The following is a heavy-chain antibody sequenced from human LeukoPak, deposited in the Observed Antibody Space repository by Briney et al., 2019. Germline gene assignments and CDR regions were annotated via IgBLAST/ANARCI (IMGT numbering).Heavy chain of an antibody. CDR3: ARVYYDSSGYSDYFDY. CDR1: GGSISTSNYY. Sequence: SETLSLTCTVSGGSISTSNYYWGWLRQPPGKGLEWIGNIFYSGSTYYSPSLRSRVTISLDTSRNQFSLKLNSVTAADTAVYYCARVYYDSSGYSDYFDYWGQGTLVTAAS. D-gene: IGHD3-22*01. J-gene: IGHJ4*02. V-gene: IGHV4-39*07. CDR2: IFYSGST.